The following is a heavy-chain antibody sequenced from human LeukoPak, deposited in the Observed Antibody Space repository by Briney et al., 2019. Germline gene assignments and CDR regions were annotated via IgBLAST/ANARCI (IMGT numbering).Heavy chain of an antibody. V-gene: IGHV1-8*01. D-gene: IGHD3-9*01. CDR3: ARGGRIYDILTGYPQH. J-gene: IGHJ1*01. Sequence: ASVKVSCKASGYTFTSYDINWVRQATGQGLEWMGWMNPNSGNTGYAQKFQGRVTMTRNTSISTAYMELSSLRSEDTAVYYCARGGRIYDILTGYPQHWGQGTLVTVSS. CDR2: MNPNSGNT. CDR1: GYTFTSYD.